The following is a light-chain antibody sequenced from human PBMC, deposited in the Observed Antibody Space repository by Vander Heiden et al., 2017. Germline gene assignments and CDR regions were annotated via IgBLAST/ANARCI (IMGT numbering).Light chain of an antibody. CDR3: SSYTSSRTFV. CDR1: SSDVGGYNY. Sequence: QSALTQPASVSGSPGQSITIPCTGTSSDVGGYNYVSWYQQDPGKAPKVLIYDISNRPSGVSNRFSGSRSGNTASLTISGLQAEDEADYYCSSYTSSRTFVFGTGTKVTVL. CDR2: DIS. V-gene: IGLV2-14*01. J-gene: IGLJ1*01.